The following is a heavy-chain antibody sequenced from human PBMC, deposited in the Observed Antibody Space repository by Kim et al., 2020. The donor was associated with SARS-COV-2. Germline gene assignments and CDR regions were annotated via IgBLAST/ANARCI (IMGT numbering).Heavy chain of an antibody. V-gene: IGHV1-18*01. Sequence: ASVKVSCKASGYTFTSYGISWVRQAPGQGLEWMGWISAYNGNTNYAQKLQGRVTMTTDTSTSTAYMELRSLRSDDTAVYYCARDWHSLVLYYYDSSGYYYYYGMDVWGQGTTVTVSS. CDR3: ARDWHSLVLYYYDSSGYYYYYGMDV. D-gene: IGHD3-22*01. CDR2: ISAYNGNT. J-gene: IGHJ6*02. CDR1: GYTFTSYG.